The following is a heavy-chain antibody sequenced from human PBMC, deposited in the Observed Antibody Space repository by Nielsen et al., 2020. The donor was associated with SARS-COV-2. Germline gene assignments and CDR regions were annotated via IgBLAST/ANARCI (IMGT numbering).Heavy chain of an antibody. Sequence: GGSLRLSCAASGFTFSSYAMHWVRQAPGKGLEWVAVISYDGSNKYYADSVKGRFTISRDNSKNTLYLQMNSLRAEDTAVYYCAKDWRGRWDYYYYMDVWGRGTLVTVSS. CDR2: ISYDGSNK. CDR3: AKDWRGRWDYYYYMDV. CDR1: GFTFSSYA. J-gene: IGHJ6*03. D-gene: IGHD3-16*01. V-gene: IGHV3-30-3*01.